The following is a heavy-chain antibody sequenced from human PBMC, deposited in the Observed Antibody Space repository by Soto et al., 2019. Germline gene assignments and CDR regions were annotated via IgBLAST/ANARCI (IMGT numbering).Heavy chain of an antibody. CDR3: ARESEDLTSNFDY. J-gene: IGHJ4*02. V-gene: IGHV3-21*06. CDR1: GFTFTRYS. CDR2: ISSTTNYI. Sequence: GGSLRLSCAASGFTFTRYSMNWVRQAPGEGLEWVSSISSTTNYIYYGDSMKGRFTISRDNAKNSLYLEMNSLRAEDTAVYYCARESEDLTSNFDYWGQGTMVTVYS.